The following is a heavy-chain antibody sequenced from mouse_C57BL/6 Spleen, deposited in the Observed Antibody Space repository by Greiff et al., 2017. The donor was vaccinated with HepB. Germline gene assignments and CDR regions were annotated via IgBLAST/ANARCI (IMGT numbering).Heavy chain of an antibody. D-gene: IGHD2-2*01. CDR2: ILPGSGST. Sequence: QVQLQQSGAELMKPGASVKLSCKATGYTFTGYWIEWVKQRPGHGLEWIGEILPGSGSTNYNEKFKGKATFTADTSSNTAYMQLSSLTTEDSAIYYCARGSTMVTTVGYYFDYWGQGTTLTVSS. CDR1: GYTFTGYW. V-gene: IGHV1-9*01. CDR3: ARGSTMVTTVGYYFDY. J-gene: IGHJ2*01.